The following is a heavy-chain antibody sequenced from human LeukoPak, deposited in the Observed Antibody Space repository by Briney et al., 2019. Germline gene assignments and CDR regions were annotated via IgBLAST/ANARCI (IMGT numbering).Heavy chain of an antibody. CDR2: IKQDGSEK. V-gene: IGHV3-7*01. CDR1: GFTFSNYS. J-gene: IGHJ4*02. CDR3: ARDRFEAYGDTELGY. Sequence: GGSLRLSCVGSGFTFSNYSFNWVRQAPGKGLEWVANIKQDGSEKYYVDSVKGRFAISRENARNSLYLQMNRLRAEDTAIYYCARDRFEAYGDTELGYWGQGTLVTISS. D-gene: IGHD4-17*01.